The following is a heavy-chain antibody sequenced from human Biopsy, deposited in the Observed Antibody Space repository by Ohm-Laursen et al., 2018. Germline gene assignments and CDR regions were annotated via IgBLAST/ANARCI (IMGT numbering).Heavy chain of an antibody. V-gene: IGHV4-59*07. CDR2: ISNRGST. D-gene: IGHD1-26*01. CDR1: GGSISSDY. Sequence: SDTLSLTCTVSGGSISSDYWSWIRQSPGKGLEWIGYISNRGSTNYNPSLRGRVTISVDTSKNQFSLKLSSVTAADTAVYYCARVGVGAPSIDYFDSWGQGALVTVSS. CDR3: ARVGVGAPSIDYFDS. J-gene: IGHJ4*02.